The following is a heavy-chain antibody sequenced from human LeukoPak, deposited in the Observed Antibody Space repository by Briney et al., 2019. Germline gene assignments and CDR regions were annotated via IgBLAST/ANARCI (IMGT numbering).Heavy chain of an antibody. CDR2: ISSSGSTI. CDR3: ATVEMATITADY. V-gene: IGHV3-11*04. J-gene: IGHJ4*02. CDR1: GFTFSHYY. Sequence: PGGSLRLSCAASGFTFSHYYMGWIRQAPGKGLEWVSYISSSGSTIYYADSVKGRFTISRENAKKSLYLQMKRPRAEYTAVYYCATVEMATITADYWGQGTLVTASS. D-gene: IGHD5-24*01.